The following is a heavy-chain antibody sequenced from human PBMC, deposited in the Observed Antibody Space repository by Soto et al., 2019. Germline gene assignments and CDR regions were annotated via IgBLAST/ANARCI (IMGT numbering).Heavy chain of an antibody. Sequence: SETLCLTYAVYGVSFSGYYWSWIRPPPGKGLEWIGEINHSGSTNYNPSLKSRVTISVDTSKNQFSLKLSSVTAADTAVYYCARGRTGYSYGYISSYYYYYGMDVWGQGTTVTVS. V-gene: IGHV4-34*01. J-gene: IGHJ6*02. D-gene: IGHD5-18*01. CDR3: ARGRTGYSYGYISSYYYYYGMDV. CDR1: GVSFSGYY. CDR2: INHSGST.